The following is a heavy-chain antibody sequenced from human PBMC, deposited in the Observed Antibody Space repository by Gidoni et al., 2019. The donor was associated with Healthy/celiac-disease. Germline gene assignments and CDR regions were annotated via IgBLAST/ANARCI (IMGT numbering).Heavy chain of an antibody. V-gene: IGHV2-5*01. Sequence: QITLKESGPTLVKPTQTLTLTCTFSGFSLSTSGVGVGWIRQPPGKALEWLALIYWNDDKRYSPSLKSRLTITKDTSKNQVVLTMTNMDPVDTATYYCAHSLPVWSYYYDSSANFDYWGQGTLVTVSS. CDR2: IYWNDDK. CDR3: AHSLPVWSYYYDSSANFDY. CDR1: GFSLSTSGVG. J-gene: IGHJ4*02. D-gene: IGHD3-22*01.